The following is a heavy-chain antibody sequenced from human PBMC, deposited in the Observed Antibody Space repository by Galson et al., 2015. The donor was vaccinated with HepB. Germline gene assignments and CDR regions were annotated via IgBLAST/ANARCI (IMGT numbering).Heavy chain of an antibody. J-gene: IGHJ4*02. CDR3: ARVAEQWLVEGGFDY. V-gene: IGHV3-53*01. Sequence: SLRLSCAASGFTVSSNYMSWVRQAPGKGLEWVSVIYSGGSTYYADSVKGRYTISRDNSKNTLYLQMNSLRAEDTAVYYCARVAEQWLVEGGFDYWGQGTLVTVSS. CDR2: IYSGGST. CDR1: GFTVSSNY. D-gene: IGHD6-19*01.